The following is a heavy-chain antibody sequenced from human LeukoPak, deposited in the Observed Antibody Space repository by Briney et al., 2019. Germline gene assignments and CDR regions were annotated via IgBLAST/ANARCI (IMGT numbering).Heavy chain of an antibody. J-gene: IGHJ4*02. CDR2: INSDGSIT. V-gene: IGHV3-74*01. Sequence: QPGGSLRLSYAASGFAFSNYWMHWVRQAPGKGLMWVSRINSDGSITSYADSVKGRFTISRDNAKNTLYLQMNSLRAEDTGVYYCARAAAVSAIPSDWGQGTLVITSS. D-gene: IGHD2-15*01. CDR1: GFAFSNYW. CDR3: ARAAAVSAIPSD.